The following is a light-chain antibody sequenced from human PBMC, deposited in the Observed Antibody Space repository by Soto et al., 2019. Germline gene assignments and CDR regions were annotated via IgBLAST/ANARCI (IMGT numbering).Light chain of an antibody. Sequence: EVVLMQSPSTLSLSPGERATLSCRASQSVSSSNLAWYQQKPGQAPRLLISGASTRATGVPARFSGSGSGTEFTLTLSSLQPEDVEVYYCQQYNNWPITFGQGTRLDI. J-gene: IGKJ5*01. CDR2: GAS. CDR1: QSVSSSN. CDR3: QQYNNWPIT. V-gene: IGKV3-15*01.